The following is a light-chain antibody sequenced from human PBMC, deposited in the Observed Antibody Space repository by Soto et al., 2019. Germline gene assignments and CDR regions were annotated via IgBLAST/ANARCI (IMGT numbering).Light chain of an antibody. V-gene: IGKV3D-15*01. J-gene: IGKJ2*01. CDR3: HQYSAWPHT. Sequence: EIVMTQSPATLSVSPGERATLSCRASQSFASNLAWYQQKPGQAPRLLIHGASVRATGIPARFSGSGSGTEFSLNISSLQSEDFAIYYCHQYSAWPHTFGRGTTLEIK. CDR1: QSFASN. CDR2: GAS.